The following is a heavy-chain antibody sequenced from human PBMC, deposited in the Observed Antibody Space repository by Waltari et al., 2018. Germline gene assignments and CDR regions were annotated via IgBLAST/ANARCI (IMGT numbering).Heavy chain of an antibody. J-gene: IGHJ4*02. CDR1: GGSITSGDYY. V-gene: IGHV4-30-4*08. CDR2: IYYSGST. D-gene: IGHD6-13*01. Sequence: QVQLQESGPGLVKPSQTLSLTCTVPGGSITSGDYYWGWIRQPPGKGLEWIAYIYYSGSTYYNPSLKSRLTVSLDTSKNQFSLNLSSVTAADTAVYFCGRMDHSRSFDYWGQGSLVTVSS. CDR3: GRMDHSRSFDY.